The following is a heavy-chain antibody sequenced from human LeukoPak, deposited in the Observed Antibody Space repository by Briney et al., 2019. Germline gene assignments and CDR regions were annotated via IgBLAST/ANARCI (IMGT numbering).Heavy chain of an antibody. CDR2: ISWDSGSI. CDR1: GFTFDDYA. D-gene: IGHD3-10*01. Sequence: PGRSLRLSCAASGFTFDDYAMHWVRQAPGKGLEWVSGISWDSGSIGYADSVKGRFTISRDNAKNSLYLQMNSLRAEDTALYYCAKDLPEYGSGSYPYFDYWGQGTLVTVSS. CDR3: AKDLPEYGSGSYPYFDY. J-gene: IGHJ4*02. V-gene: IGHV3-9*01.